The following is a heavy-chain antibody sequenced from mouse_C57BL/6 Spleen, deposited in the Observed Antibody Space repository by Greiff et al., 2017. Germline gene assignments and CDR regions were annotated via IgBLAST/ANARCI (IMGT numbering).Heavy chain of an antibody. V-gene: IGHV5-4*01. Sequence: EVKVEESGGGLVKPGGSLKLSCAASGFTFSSYAMSWVRQTPEKRLAWVATISDGGSYTYYPDNVKGRFTISRDNAKNNLYLQMSHLKSEDTAMYYCARDPPYYYGSSYWYFDVWGTGTTVTVSS. J-gene: IGHJ1*03. CDR2: ISDGGSYT. CDR1: GFTFSSYA. CDR3: ARDPPYYYGSSYWYFDV. D-gene: IGHD1-1*01.